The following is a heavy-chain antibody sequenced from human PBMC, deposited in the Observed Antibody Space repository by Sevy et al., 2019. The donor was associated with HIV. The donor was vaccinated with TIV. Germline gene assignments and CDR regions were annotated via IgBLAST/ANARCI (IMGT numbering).Heavy chain of an antibody. CDR2: INKDGSDA. D-gene: IGHD2-15*01. CDR1: GFTFSNYW. CDR3: TSALRWPARLLSPTTAGFDF. V-gene: IGHV3-74*01. Sequence: GGSLRLSCAASGFTFSNYWMHWVRQPPGKGLVWVSRINKDGSDAVYADSVKGRFTISRDNAKNTLSLQMDNLRVDDSGIYYCTSALRWPARLLSPTTAGFDFWSHGTLVTVSS. J-gene: IGHJ4*01.